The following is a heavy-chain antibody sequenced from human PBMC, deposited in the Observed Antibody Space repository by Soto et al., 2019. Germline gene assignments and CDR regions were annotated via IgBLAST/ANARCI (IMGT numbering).Heavy chain of an antibody. D-gene: IGHD2-8*01. CDR2: ISSSGDNI. J-gene: IGHJ4*02. CDR1: GFTFRSYA. V-gene: IGHV3-23*01. Sequence: GGSLRLSCAASGFTFRSYAMIWVRQAPGKGLEWVSCISSSGDNIYYADSGKGRFTISRDNSKNTLYLQMSSLRAEDTAIYYCAKAVTKTSPRPDYWGQGTLVTVSS. CDR3: AKAVTKTSPRPDY.